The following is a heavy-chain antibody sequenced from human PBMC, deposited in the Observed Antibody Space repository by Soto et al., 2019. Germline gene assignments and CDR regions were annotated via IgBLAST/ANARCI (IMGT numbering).Heavy chain of an antibody. V-gene: IGHV4-39*01. CDR3: VSQRTTVPTQAYFDY. CDR2: VYYRGRS. J-gene: IGHJ4*02. CDR1: GGSVTNSSYY. D-gene: IGHD4-17*01. Sequence: SETLSLTCTVSGGSVTNSSYYWGWIRQSPGKGLEWIGSVYYRGRSYSKSSVKSRVTISVDTSKNRFSLSLNSVTASDTAVYFCVSQRTTVPTQAYFDYWDPGALVTVSS.